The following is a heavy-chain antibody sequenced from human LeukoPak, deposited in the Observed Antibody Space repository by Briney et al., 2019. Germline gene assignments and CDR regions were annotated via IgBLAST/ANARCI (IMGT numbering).Heavy chain of an antibody. CDR3: ARSAKWDLPLFDY. CDR2: IYSGGRT. V-gene: IGHV3-53*01. Sequence: GGSLRLSCAASGFTVSSNYMSWVRQAPGKGLEWVSVIYSGGRTYYADSVKGRFTISRDNSKNTLYLQMNSLRAEDTAVYYCARSAKWDLPLFDYWGQGTLVTVSS. CDR1: GFTVSSNY. D-gene: IGHD1-26*01. J-gene: IGHJ4*02.